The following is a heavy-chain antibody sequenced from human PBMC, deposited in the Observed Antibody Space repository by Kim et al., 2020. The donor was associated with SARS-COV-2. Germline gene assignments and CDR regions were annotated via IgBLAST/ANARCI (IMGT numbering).Heavy chain of an antibody. D-gene: IGHD6-19*01. CDR3: ARHQGDSSGLYYYGMDV. CDR2: IYYSGST. V-gene: IGHV4-39*01. J-gene: IGHJ6*01. Sequence: SETLSLTCTVSGGSISSSSYYWGWIREPPGKGLEWIGSIYYSGSTYYNPSLKSRVTISVDTSKNQFSLKLSSVTAADTAVYYCARHQGDSSGLYYYGMDV. CDR1: GGSISSSSYY.